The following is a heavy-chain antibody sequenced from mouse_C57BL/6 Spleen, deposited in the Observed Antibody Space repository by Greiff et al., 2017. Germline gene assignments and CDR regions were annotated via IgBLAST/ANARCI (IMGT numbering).Heavy chain of an antibody. V-gene: IGHV1-53*01. CDR1: GYTFTSYW. CDR2: INPSNGGT. J-gene: IGHJ1*03. CDR3: ARVFYYGSSYGYFEV. D-gene: IGHD1-1*01. Sequence: QVQLQQPGTELVKPGASVKLSCKASGYTFTSYWMPWVKQRPGQGLEWIGNINPSNGGTNYNEKFKSKATLTVDKSSSTAYMQLSSLTSEDSAVYYGARVFYYGSSYGYFEVWGTGTTVTVSS.